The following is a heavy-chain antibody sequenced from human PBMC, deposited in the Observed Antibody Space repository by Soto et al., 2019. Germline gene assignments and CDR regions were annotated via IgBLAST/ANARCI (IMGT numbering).Heavy chain of an antibody. CDR1: GYTFPTYA. Sequence: VQLVQSGAGVKKPGASVKLSCRGSGYTFPTYAMHWVRQAPGQSLEWMGWINPGYGNTKYSQKFQDRVTITRDVTATTVYMELTSLTSKDTAVYFCARVGLDPQGYGDWHYWGQGALVTVSS. D-gene: IGHD4-17*01. CDR3: ARVGLDPQGYGDWHY. V-gene: IGHV1-3*01. CDR2: INPGYGNT. J-gene: IGHJ4*02.